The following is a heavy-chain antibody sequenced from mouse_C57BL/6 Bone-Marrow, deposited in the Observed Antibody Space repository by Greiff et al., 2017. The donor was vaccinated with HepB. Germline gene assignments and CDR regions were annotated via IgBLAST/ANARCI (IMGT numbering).Heavy chain of an antibody. CDR1: GFNIKDDY. CDR3: TWSYAMDY. CDR2: IDPENGDT. Sequence: VQLKQSGAELVRPGASVKLSCTASGFNIKDDYMHWVKQRPEQGLEWIGWIDPENGDTEYASKFQGKATITADTSSNTAYLQLSSLTSEDTAVYYCTWSYAMDYWGQGTSVTVSS. J-gene: IGHJ4*01. V-gene: IGHV14-4*01.